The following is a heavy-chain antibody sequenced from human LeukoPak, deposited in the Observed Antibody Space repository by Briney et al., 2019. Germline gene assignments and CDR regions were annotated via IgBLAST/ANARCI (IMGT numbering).Heavy chain of an antibody. V-gene: IGHV1-69*13. J-gene: IGHJ3*02. CDR1: GGTFSSYA. CDR3: ARALRVHARPRNSGWSQEAFDI. CDR2: ISPIFGTA. Sequence: SVKVSCKASGGTFSSYAISWVRQAPGPGLEWIGGISPIFGTANYAQKFQGRVTITADESASTAYMELSSLRSEDTAVYYCARALRVHARPRNSGWSQEAFDIWGQGTMVTVSS. D-gene: IGHD6-19*01.